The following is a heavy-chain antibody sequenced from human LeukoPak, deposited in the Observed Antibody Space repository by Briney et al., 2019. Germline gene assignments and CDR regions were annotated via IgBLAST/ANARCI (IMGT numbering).Heavy chain of an antibody. D-gene: IGHD6-19*01. Sequence: SGGSLRLSCAPSGFTFSIYGMHWVRQAPRKGLEWVAIISSDGSNKYYVDSVKGRFTISRDNYKNTLYLQMNSLRAEDTAVYYCAKPTSFSSGWFADYWGQGSLVTVSS. J-gene: IGHJ4*02. CDR2: ISSDGSNK. CDR1: GFTFSIYG. CDR3: AKPTSFSSGWFADY. V-gene: IGHV3-30*18.